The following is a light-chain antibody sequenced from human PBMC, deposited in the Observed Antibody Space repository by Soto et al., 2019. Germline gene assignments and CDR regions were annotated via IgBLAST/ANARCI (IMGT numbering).Light chain of an antibody. CDR3: QQYGRSPWT. CDR1: QSVTNNY. CDR2: GAS. Sequence: EIVLTQSPGTLSLSPGERATLSCRASQSVTNNYLAWYQQKPSQAPRLLIFGASSRAAGIPDRFSGSGSGTDFTLVIGRLEPEDFAVYYCQQYGRSPWTFGQGTRVDIK. V-gene: IGKV3-20*01. J-gene: IGKJ1*01.